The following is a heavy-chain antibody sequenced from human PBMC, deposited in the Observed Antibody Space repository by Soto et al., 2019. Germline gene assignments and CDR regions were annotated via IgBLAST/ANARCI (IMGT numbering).Heavy chain of an antibody. J-gene: IGHJ6*02. D-gene: IGHD3-3*01. V-gene: IGHV3-23*01. Sequence: GGSLRLSCAASGFTFSSYAMSWVRQAPGKGLEWVSAISGSGGSTHYADSVKGRFTISRDNSKNTLYLQMNSLRAEDTAVYYCAKYSMAWSHYYGMDVWGQGTTVTVSS. CDR3: AKYSMAWSHYYGMDV. CDR2: ISGSGGST. CDR1: GFTFSSYA.